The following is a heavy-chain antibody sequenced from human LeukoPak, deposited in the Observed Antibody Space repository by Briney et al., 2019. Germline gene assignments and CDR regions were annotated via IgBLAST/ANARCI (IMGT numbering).Heavy chain of an antibody. D-gene: IGHD3-10*01. Sequence: SVKVSCKASGGTFSSYAINWVRQAPGQGLEWMGGIIPIFATANYAEKFQGRVTITAGESTGTAYMELSSLRSEDTAVYYCARDHLGYGSGSPFDCWGQGTLVTVSS. CDR3: ARDHLGYGSGSPFDC. V-gene: IGHV1-69*13. CDR2: IIPIFATA. CDR1: GGTFSSYA. J-gene: IGHJ4*02.